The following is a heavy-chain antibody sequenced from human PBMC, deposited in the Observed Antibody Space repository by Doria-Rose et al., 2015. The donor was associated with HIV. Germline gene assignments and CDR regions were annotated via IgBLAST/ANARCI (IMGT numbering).Heavy chain of an antibody. CDR3: ARIKSSRWYHKYYFDF. D-gene: IGHD6-13*01. CDR2: IFADDER. V-gene: IGHV2-26*01. Sequence: QESGPALVKPTETLTLTCTVSGVSLSSLGMGVSWIRQPPGKALEWLANIFADDERSYKTSLKSRLTISRGTSKSQVVLTMTDMDPVDTATYYCARIKSSRWYHKYYFDFWGQGTLVIVSA. CDR1: GVSLSSLGMG. J-gene: IGHJ4*02.